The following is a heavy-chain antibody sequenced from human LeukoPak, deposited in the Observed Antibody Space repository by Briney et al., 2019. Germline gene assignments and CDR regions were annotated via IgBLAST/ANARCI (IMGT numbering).Heavy chain of an antibody. CDR2: IYSAGNT. Sequence: GGSLRLSCAASGFTISNNFMTWVRQAPEKGLECVSFIYSAGNTYYADFVKGRFTISRDDSKNTLYLQMNSLRAEDTAVYYCTTVHYTLDVWGQGTTVTVSS. CDR1: GFTISNNF. J-gene: IGHJ6*02. CDR3: TTVHYTLDV. D-gene: IGHD4-11*01. V-gene: IGHV3-66*01.